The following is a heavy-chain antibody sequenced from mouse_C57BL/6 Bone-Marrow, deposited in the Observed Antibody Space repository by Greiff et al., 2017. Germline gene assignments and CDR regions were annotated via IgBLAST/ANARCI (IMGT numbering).Heavy chain of an antibody. V-gene: IGHV5-17*01. Sequence: DVKLQESGGGLVKPGGSLKLSCAASGFTFSDYGMHWVRQAPEKGLEWVAYISSGSSTIYYADTVKGRFTISRDNAKNTLFLQMTSLRSEDTAMYYCARKETSITPAGDYWGQGTSVTVSS. CDR1: GFTFSDYG. CDR3: ARKETSITPAGDY. J-gene: IGHJ4*01. CDR2: ISSGSSTI. D-gene: IGHD1-2*01.